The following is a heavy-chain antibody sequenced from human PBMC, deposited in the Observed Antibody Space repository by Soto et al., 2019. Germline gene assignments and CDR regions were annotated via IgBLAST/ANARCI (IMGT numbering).Heavy chain of an antibody. Sequence: PGGSLRLSCAASGFTFRNYGMNWVRQAPGKGLEWVAYFVFGSSTNYYADSLKGRFTISRDNAKNSLYLQMNSLRAEDTAVYYCARDQLYYNDISGRPLNAFDVWGQGTMVTVSS. CDR2: FVFGSSTN. CDR3: ARDQLYYNDISGRPLNAFDV. V-gene: IGHV3-48*01. CDR1: GFTFRNYG. D-gene: IGHD3-22*01. J-gene: IGHJ3*01.